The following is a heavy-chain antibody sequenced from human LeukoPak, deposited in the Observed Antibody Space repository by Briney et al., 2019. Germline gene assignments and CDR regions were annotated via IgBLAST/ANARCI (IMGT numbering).Heavy chain of an antibody. J-gene: IGHJ2*01. CDR2: IYYTGTT. D-gene: IGHD4-17*01. CDR1: SGSIRSSTYY. CDR3: ARRGTTVTPGWYFDL. V-gene: IGHV4-39*01. Sequence: SETVSLTCSVSSGSIRSSTYYWGWIRQPPGKGLEYIGTIYYTGTTYYNPSLKSRVTISVDTSKDQLSLKLTSVTAADTAVYFYARRGTTVTPGWYFDLWGRGTLVTVSS.